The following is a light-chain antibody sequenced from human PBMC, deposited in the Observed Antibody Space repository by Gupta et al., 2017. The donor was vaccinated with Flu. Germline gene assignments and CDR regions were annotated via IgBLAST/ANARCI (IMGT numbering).Light chain of an antibody. Sequence: QSALTQPASVSGSPGQSITISCTGSSSDIGTYDYVSWYQHHPGKATKLIIYEVSNRPSGVSNRFSGSKSGNTASLTVSGLQAGDEADYYCTSYTRSSTYVFGTGTKVTVL. CDR2: EVS. CDR3: TSYTRSSTYV. V-gene: IGLV2-14*01. CDR1: SSDIGTYDY. J-gene: IGLJ1*01.